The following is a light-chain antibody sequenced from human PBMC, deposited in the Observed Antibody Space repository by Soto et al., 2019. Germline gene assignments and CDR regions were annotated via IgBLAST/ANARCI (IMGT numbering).Light chain of an antibody. Sequence: TQSPSTLSGSVGDRVTITCRASQTISSWLAWYQQKPGQAPRLLMYDASTRATGIPDRFSGSGSGTDFTLIISRLEPEDFAVYYCQQYGDSLLTFGQGTKVDIK. CDR3: QQYGDSLLT. J-gene: IGKJ1*01. CDR1: QTISSW. CDR2: DAS. V-gene: IGKV3-20*01.